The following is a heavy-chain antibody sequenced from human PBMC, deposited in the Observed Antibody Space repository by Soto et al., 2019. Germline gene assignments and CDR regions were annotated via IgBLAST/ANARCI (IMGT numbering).Heavy chain of an antibody. D-gene: IGHD3-9*01. J-gene: IGHJ4*02. CDR3: ASLNHHYDILTGYQSPFDY. CDR1: GGSISSGDYY. CDR2: IYYSGST. V-gene: IGHV4-30-4*01. Sequence: LSLTCTVSGGSISSGDYYWSWIRQPPGKGLEWIGYIYYSGSTYYNPSLKSRVTISVDTSKNQFSLKLSSVTAADTAVYYCASLNHHYDILTGYQSPFDYWGQGTLVTVSS.